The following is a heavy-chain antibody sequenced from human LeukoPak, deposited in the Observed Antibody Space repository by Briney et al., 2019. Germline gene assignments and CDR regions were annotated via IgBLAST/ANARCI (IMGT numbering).Heavy chain of an antibody. Sequence: PGGSLRLSCAASGFSFSTYWMSWVRQTPEKGLEFVANIDQGGSVRNYMDSLKGRCTISRDNAKKSLYLEINSLRADDTAVYYCARDPESSSFYLWGRGALVAVSS. CDR3: ARDPESSSFYL. J-gene: IGHJ5*02. D-gene: IGHD6-13*01. V-gene: IGHV3-7*01. CDR2: IDQGGSVR. CDR1: GFSFSTYW.